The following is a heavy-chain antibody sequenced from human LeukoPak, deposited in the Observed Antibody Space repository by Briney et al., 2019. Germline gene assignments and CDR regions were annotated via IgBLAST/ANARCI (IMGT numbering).Heavy chain of an antibody. CDR3: ATDLGGGVSSY. J-gene: IGHJ4*02. V-gene: IGHV4-39*01. CDR2: FYYSGST. D-gene: IGHD6-13*01. Sequence: PSETLSLTCTVSGGSISSSSYYWVWIRQPPGKGLEWIGSFYYSGSTYYNPSLKSRVTISVDTSKNQFSLKLSSVTAADTAVYYCATDLGGGVSSYWGQGTLVTVSS. CDR1: GGSISSSSYY.